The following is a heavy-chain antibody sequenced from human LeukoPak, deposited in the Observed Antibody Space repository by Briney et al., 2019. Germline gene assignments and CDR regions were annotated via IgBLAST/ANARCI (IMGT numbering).Heavy chain of an antibody. CDR3: ARTTYGDYVFGY. CDR1: GFTFSSYA. CDR2: ISYDGSNK. J-gene: IGHJ4*02. D-gene: IGHD4-17*01. Sequence: GGSLRLSCAASGFTFSSYAMHWVRQAPGKGLERVAVISYDGSNKYYADSVKGRFTISRDNSKNTLYLQMNSLRAEDTAVYYCARTTYGDYVFGYWGQGTLVTVSS. V-gene: IGHV3-30*04.